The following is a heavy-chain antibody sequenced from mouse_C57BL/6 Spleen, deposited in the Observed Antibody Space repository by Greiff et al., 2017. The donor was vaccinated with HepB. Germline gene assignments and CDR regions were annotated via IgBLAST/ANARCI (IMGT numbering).Heavy chain of an antibody. CDR2: INPNNGGT. D-gene: IGHD1-1*01. J-gene: IGHJ2*01. CDR3: ARTYYDGSSSFDY. CDR1: GYTFTDYN. Sequence: EVQLQQSGPELVKPGASVKMSCKASGYTFTDYNMHWVKQSHGKSLEWIGYINPNNGGTSYKQKFKGKATLTVNKSSSTAYMELRSLTSEDAAVYYCARTYYDGSSSFDYWGQGTTLTVSS. V-gene: IGHV1-22*01.